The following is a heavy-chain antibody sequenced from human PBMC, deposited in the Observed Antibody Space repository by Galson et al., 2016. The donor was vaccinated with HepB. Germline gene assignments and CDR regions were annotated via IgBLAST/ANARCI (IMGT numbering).Heavy chain of an antibody. CDR2: IGSSGGDT. Sequence: SLQLPCSASGVTFSKYMMNWVRQAPGKGLEWVSAIGSSGGDTYYPDSVKGRFTISRDNSKNTLYLHINSLRAEYTAVYYCARRYDPPGYYYIDFWGQGTLFTVSS. J-gene: IGHJ4*02. CDR3: ARRYDPPGYYYIDF. CDR1: GVTFSKYM. D-gene: IGHD3-9*01. V-gene: IGHV3-23*01.